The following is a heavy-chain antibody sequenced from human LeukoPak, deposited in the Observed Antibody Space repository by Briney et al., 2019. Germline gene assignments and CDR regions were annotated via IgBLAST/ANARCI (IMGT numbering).Heavy chain of an antibody. CDR3: ARHQSPAAAALWFDP. CDR2: IYYSGST. Sequence: PSQTLSLTCTVSGGSISSGNYYWSWIRQPPGKGLEWIGYIYYSGSTYYNPSLKSRVTISVDTSKNQFSLKLSSVTAADTAVYYCARHQSPAAAALWFDPWGQGTLVTVSS. D-gene: IGHD6-13*01. CDR1: GGSISSGNYY. J-gene: IGHJ5*02. V-gene: IGHV4-30-4*08.